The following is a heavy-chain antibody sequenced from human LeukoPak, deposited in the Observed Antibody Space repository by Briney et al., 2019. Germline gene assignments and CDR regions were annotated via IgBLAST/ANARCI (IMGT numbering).Heavy chain of an antibody. J-gene: IGHJ4*02. CDR1: GFTFSSYW. CDR3: AREDYSGYDFYDY. CDR2: INRDGSNR. Sequence: PGGALRLSCAASGFTFSSYWMHWVRQAPGKGLVWVSLINRDGSNRNYADSVKGRFTISRDNVKNTLYLQMNSLRVEDTAVYYCAREDYSGYDFYDYWGQGSLVTVSS. D-gene: IGHD5-12*01. V-gene: IGHV3-74*01.